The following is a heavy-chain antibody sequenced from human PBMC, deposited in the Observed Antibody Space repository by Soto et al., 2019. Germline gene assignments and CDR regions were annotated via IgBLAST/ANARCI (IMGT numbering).Heavy chain of an antibody. CDR2: IKKDGGGE. V-gene: IGHV3-7*03. J-gene: IGHJ4*02. CDR1: GFTFSEYL. Sequence: PGGSRIRSVAGSGFTFSEYLMNWVREATGKGLEWVANIKKDGGGELSVDSAKGGFTISRENAKTTLFLQMHRLRAQDPAVYYCVREWGRLTPDYWAQGTLVTVSS. CDR3: VREWGRLTPDY. D-gene: IGHD7-27*01.